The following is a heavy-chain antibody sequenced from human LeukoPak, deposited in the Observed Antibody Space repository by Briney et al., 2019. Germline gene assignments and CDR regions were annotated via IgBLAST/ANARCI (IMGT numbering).Heavy chain of an antibody. CDR3: ARDREVVVTTTYYYYYGMDV. J-gene: IGHJ6*02. CDR2: INPSGGST. V-gene: IGHV1-46*01. CDR1: GYTFTSYY. D-gene: IGHD2-15*01. Sequence: ASVTVSCKASGYTFTSYYMHWVRQAPGQGLEWMGIINPSGGSTTYAQKFQGRVTMTRDTSTSIVYMELSSLRSEDTAVYYCARDREVVVTTTYYYYYGMDVWGQGTTVTVSS.